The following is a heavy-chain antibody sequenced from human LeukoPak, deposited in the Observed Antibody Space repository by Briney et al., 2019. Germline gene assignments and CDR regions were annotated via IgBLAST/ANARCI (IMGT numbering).Heavy chain of an antibody. V-gene: IGHV1-2*02. D-gene: IGHD5-24*01. CDR3: ARVEADYYYYYGMDV. CDR2: INPNSGGT. J-gene: IGHJ6*02. Sequence: GASVKVSCKASGYTFTGYYMHWVRQARGQGLEWMGGINPNSGGTNYAQKFQGRVTMTRDTSISTAYMELSRLRSDDTAVYYCARVEADYYYYYGMDVWGQGTTVTVSS. CDR1: GYTFTGYY.